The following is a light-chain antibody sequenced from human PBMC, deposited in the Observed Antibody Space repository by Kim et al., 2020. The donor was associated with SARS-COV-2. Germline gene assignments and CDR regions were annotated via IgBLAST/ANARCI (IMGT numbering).Light chain of an antibody. CDR2: GAS. J-gene: IGKJ2*03. CDR1: QSLTSN. CDR3: QQFHNWPLYS. V-gene: IGKV3-15*01. Sequence: VSPGERATPSCRASQSLTSNLAWFQQKSGQAPSLLIYGASTRAPGVPARFSGGGSGTEFTLTITSLQSEDFAVYYCQQFHNWPLYSFGQGTKLEI.